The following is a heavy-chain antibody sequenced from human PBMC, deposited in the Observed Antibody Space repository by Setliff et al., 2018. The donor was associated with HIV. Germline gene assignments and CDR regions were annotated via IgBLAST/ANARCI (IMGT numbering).Heavy chain of an antibody. V-gene: IGHV4-39*01. CDR3: ARRGRDGVLIVFATGFDP. CDR2: IFYTGNT. Sequence: SETLSLTCSVSGGSISSSTYYWGWIRQPPGKGLEWIGDIFYTGNTYYNPSLKSRVAISVDTSENQFSLELNSVTAADTAVYYCARRGRDGVLIVFATGFDPWGQGTLVTVSS. CDR1: GGSISSSTYY. D-gene: IGHD2-8*01. J-gene: IGHJ5*02.